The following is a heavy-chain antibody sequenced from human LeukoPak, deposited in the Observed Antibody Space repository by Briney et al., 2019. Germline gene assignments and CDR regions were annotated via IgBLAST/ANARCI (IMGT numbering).Heavy chain of an antibody. V-gene: IGHV3-30*02. CDR1: GFTFSSYG. D-gene: IGHD4/OR15-4a*01. CDR3: AKDRTLGLIASWFDP. CDR2: IRYDGSNK. J-gene: IGHJ5*02. Sequence: GGSLRLSCAASGFTFSSYGVHWVRQAPGKGLEWVAFIRYDGSNKYYADSVKGRFTISRDNSKNTLYLQMNSLRAEDTAVYYCAKDRTLGLIASWFDPWGQGTLVTVSS.